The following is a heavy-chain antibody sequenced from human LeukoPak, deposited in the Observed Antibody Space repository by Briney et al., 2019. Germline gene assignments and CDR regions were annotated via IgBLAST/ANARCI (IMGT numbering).Heavy chain of an antibody. CDR3: AARSYGSYLHH. V-gene: IGHV3-74*01. D-gene: IGHD1-26*01. J-gene: IGHJ5*02. CDR1: GFTFGGYG. CDR2: IRNDGGST. Sequence: GGSLRLSCAASGFTFGGYGMHWVRQTPGKGLVWVSRIRNDGGSTGYADSVKGRFTISRDNAKNTLYLQMNSLRAEDKAVYCCAARSYGSYLHHWRQETRVSVS.